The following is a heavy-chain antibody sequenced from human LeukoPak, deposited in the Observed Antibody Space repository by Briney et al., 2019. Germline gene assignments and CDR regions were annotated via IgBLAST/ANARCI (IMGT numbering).Heavy chain of an antibody. CDR2: INPNSGGT. CDR3: ADGTNWFDP. Sequence: ASVKVSCKASGYTFTGYYMHWVRQAPGQGLEWMGWINPNSGGTIYAQKFQGRVTMTEDTSTDTAYMELSSLRSEDTAVYYCADGTNWFDPWGQGTLVTVSS. V-gene: IGHV1-2*02. CDR1: GYTFTGYY. J-gene: IGHJ5*02. D-gene: IGHD1-1*01.